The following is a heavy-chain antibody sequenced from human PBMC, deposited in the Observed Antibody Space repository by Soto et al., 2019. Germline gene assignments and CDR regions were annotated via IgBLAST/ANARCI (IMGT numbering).Heavy chain of an antibody. J-gene: IGHJ4*02. CDR2: INHSGST. CDR1: GGSFSGYY. D-gene: IGHD1-1*01. V-gene: IGHV4-34*01. CDR3: AREGPNYYFDY. Sequence: SETLSLTCAVYGGSFSGYYSSWIRQPPGKGLEWIGEINHSGSTNYNPSLKSRVTISVDTSKNQFSLKLSSVTAADTAVYYCAREGPNYYFDYWGQGTLVTVSS.